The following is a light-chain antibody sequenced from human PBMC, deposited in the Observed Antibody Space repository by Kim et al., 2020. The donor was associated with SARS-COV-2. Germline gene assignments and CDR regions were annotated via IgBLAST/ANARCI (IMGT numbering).Light chain of an antibody. V-gene: IGKV3-11*01. J-gene: IGKJ1*01. CDR2: DSS. Sequence: SLSPGDTATLSCRASENVRDFLAWYQQKGGRPPRLLIYDSSHRATGTPARFSGSGSGTDFSLTISSLESDDFALYYCQQRGNWPWTFGQWTKLEIK. CDR1: ENVRDF. CDR3: QQRGNWPWT.